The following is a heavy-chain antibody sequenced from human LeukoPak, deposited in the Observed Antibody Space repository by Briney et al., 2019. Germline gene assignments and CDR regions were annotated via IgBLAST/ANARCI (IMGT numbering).Heavy chain of an antibody. CDR1: GYSVYSNTAS. Sequence: SQTLSLTCTISGYSVYSNTASWNWIRQSPSRALEWLGRTYYRSTWHNEYAVSVKSRIIINSDTSKNQFSLQLNSVTPEDTAVYYCARDFDYWGQGTLVTVSS. V-gene: IGHV6-1*01. CDR3: ARDFDY. J-gene: IGHJ4*02. CDR2: TYYRSTWHN.